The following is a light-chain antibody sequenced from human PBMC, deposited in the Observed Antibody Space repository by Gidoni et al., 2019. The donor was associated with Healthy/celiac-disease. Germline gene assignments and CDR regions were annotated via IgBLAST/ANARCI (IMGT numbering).Light chain of an antibody. Sequence: DIQMTQSPSPLSASVGDRVTITCRASQSISSWLAWYQQKPGKAPKLLIYDASSLESGVPSRFSGSGSGTEFTLTISSLQPDDFATYYCQQYNSYMYTFXXXTKLEIK. CDR1: QSISSW. J-gene: IGKJ2*01. CDR3: QQYNSYMYT. CDR2: DAS. V-gene: IGKV1-5*01.